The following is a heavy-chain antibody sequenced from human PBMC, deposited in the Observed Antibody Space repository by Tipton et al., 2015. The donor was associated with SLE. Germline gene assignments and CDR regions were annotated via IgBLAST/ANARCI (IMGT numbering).Heavy chain of an antibody. V-gene: IGHV3-9*01. CDR2: INWSGGGI. CDR1: GITFDDYA. J-gene: IGHJ3*02. Sequence: RSLRLSCAASGITFDDYAMHWVRKAPGKGLGWVSGINWSGGGIVYADSVKGRFTISRDNAKNSLYLQMNSLRAEDTAVYYCARDYLDGAPSDAFDIWGQGTMVTVSS. D-gene: IGHD1-1*01. CDR3: ARDYLDGAPSDAFDI.